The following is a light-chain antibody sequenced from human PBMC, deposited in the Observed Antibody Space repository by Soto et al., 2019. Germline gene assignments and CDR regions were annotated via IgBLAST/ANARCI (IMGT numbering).Light chain of an antibody. J-gene: IGKJ1*01. V-gene: IGKV3-20*01. CDR1: QSVSSGY. CDR2: GAS. CDR3: QQYCSSPWT. Sequence: EIVLTQSPGTLSLSPGERATLSCRASQSVSSGYLAWYQQKPGQAPRLLIYGASTRATGIPNRFSGSGSGTDFTLTISRLEPEDFAVYYWQQYCSSPWTFGQGTKVEIK.